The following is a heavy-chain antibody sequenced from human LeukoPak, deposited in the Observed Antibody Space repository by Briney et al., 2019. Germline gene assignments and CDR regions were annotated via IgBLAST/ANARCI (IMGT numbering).Heavy chain of an antibody. D-gene: IGHD1-1*01. CDR2: TYYRSKWYN. CDR1: GDSVSSNSVA. Sequence: SQTLSLTCAISGDSVSSNSVAWNWIRQSPSRGLEWLGRTYYRSKWYNDYAVSVKSRIIINPDTSRNQFSLQLNSVTPEDTAVYYCARDLVQSGYFDYWGQGTLVTVSS. V-gene: IGHV6-1*01. J-gene: IGHJ4*02. CDR3: ARDLVQSGYFDY.